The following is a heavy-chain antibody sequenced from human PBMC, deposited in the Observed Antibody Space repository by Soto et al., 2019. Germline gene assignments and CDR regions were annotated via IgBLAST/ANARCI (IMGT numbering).Heavy chain of an antibody. CDR1: GFTFTSSA. CDR3: AAPRTLYGDYRT. J-gene: IGHJ5*02. D-gene: IGHD4-17*01. CDR2: IVVGSGNT. Sequence: QMQLVQSGPEVKKPGTSVKVSCKASGFTFTSSAVQWVRQARGQRLEWIGWIVVGSGNTNYAQKFQERVTITRDMSTSTAYMELSSLRSEDTAVYYCAAPRTLYGDYRTWGQGTLVTVSS. V-gene: IGHV1-58*01.